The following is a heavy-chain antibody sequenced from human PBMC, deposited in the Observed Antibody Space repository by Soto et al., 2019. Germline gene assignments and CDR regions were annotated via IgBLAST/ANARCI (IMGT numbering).Heavy chain of an antibody. Sequence: GASVKVSCKASGYTFTSYGISWVRQAPGQGLEWMGGISAYNGNTNYAQKFQGRVTMTTDTSTSTAYMELSGLRSEDTAVYYCAGGLLGDYYYGMDVWGQGTTVTVSS. D-gene: IGHD1-26*01. V-gene: IGHV1-18*01. CDR2: ISAYNGNT. CDR1: GYTFTSYG. CDR3: AGGLLGDYYYGMDV. J-gene: IGHJ6*02.